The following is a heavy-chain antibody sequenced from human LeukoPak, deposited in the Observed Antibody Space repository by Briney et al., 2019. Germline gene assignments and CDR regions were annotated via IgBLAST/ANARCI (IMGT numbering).Heavy chain of an antibody. CDR3: ARGQSIAAAGVFSY. V-gene: IGHV4-34*01. J-gene: IGHJ4*02. CDR2: INHSGST. D-gene: IGHD6-13*01. CDR1: GGSFSGYY. Sequence: SETLSLTCAVYGGSFSGYYWSWIRQPPGKGLEWIGEINHSGSTNYDPSLKSRVTISVDTSKNQFSLKLSSVTAADTAVYYCARGQSIAAAGVFSYWGQGTLVTVFS.